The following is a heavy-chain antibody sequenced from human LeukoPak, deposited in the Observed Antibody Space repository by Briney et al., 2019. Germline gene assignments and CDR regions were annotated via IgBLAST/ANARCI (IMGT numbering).Heavy chain of an antibody. D-gene: IGHD5-12*01. CDR3: ARAEGYGAIDY. CDR2: ISGSNSYI. CDR1: GFTFSSYS. J-gene: IGHJ4*02. Sequence: PGGSLRLSCAASGFTFSSYSMNWVRQAPGKGLEWVSSISGSNSYIYYADSVKGRFTISRDNAKNSLYLQMNSLRAEDTAFYYCARAEGYGAIDYWGQGTLVTVSS. V-gene: IGHV3-21*01.